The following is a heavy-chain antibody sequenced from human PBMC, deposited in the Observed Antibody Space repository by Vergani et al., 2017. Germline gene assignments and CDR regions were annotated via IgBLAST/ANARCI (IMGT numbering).Heavy chain of an antibody. D-gene: IGHD2-15*01. Sequence: EVQLVQSGAEVKKPGESLKISCKGSGYSFTSYWIGWVRQMPGKGLEWMGIIYPGDSDTRYSPSFQGQVTISADKSISTAYLQWSSLKASDTAMYYCARHRGWGLVDVASTPWYYYYVMDVWGQGTTVTVSS. CDR2: IYPGDSDT. CDR1: GYSFTSYW. V-gene: IGHV5-51*01. J-gene: IGHJ6*02. CDR3: ARHRGWGLVDVASTPWYYYYVMDV.